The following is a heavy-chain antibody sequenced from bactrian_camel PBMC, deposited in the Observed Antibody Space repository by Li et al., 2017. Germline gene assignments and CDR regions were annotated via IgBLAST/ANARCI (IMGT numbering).Heavy chain of an antibody. CDR2: IDTGDGST. Sequence: HVQLVESGGGSAPAGGSVRLSCAVSGYTFNTYSWFRQAPGQEREGVAAIDTGDGSTYYLNSVEGRFTISHDNVKNTLYLQMNSLKPEDTAIYYCAAAKGLPDLLRGGYLSARSYNYWGRGTQVTVS. V-gene: IGHV3S1*01. J-gene: IGHJ4*01. CDR1: GYTFNTYS. CDR3: AAAKGLPDLLRGGYLSARSYNY. D-gene: IGHD3*01.